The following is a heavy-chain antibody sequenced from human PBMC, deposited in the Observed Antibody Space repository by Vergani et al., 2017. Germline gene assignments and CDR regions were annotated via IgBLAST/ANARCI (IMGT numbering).Heavy chain of an antibody. CDR1: GYSFTSYW. J-gene: IGHJ4*02. V-gene: IGHV5-10-1*03. CDR2: IDPSDSYT. D-gene: IGHD3-10*01. CDR3: ARHRGLLWFGELLQPQNDY. Sequence: EVQLVQSGAEVKKPGESLRISCKGSGYSFTSYWISWVRQMPGKGLEWMGRIDPSDSYTNYSPSFQGHVTISAVKSISTAYLQWSSLKASDTAMYYCARHRGLLWFGELLQPQNDYWGQGTLVTVSS.